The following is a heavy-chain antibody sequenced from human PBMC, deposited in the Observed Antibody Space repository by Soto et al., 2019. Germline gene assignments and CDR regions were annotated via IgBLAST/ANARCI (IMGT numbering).Heavy chain of an antibody. CDR3: ARSPRSSPYFDY. D-gene: IGHD6-13*01. Sequence: RASLKLSCQCSGYTFSNFWIAWVRQLPGKGLEYMGIIYPGDSETRYSPSFHGKVTISADRSIGTAYLQWSSLEASDSAFYFCARSPRSSPYFDYWGQGALVTVSS. J-gene: IGHJ4*02. CDR1: GYTFSNFW. V-gene: IGHV5-51*01. CDR2: IYPGDSET.